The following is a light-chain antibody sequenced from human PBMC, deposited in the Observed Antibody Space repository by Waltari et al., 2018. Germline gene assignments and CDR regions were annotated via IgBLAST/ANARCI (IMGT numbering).Light chain of an antibody. CDR3: SSFAGSNAVL. V-gene: IGLV2-8*01. J-gene: IGLJ2*01. CDR2: QVS. CDR1: SDDVGGYNY. Sequence: QSALTQPPSASGSPGQSVTISCTGTSDDVGGYNYVSWYQQHPAKAPKFLIYQVSNRPSGVPDRFSGSKSGNTASLTVSGLQAEDEADYYCSSFAGSNAVLFGGGTKLTVL.